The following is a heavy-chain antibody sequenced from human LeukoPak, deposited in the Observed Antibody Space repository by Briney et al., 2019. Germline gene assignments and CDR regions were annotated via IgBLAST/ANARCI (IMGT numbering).Heavy chain of an antibody. Sequence: ASVKVSCKASGYTFTSYYMHWVRQAPGQGLEWMGWINPNSGGTNYAQKFQGRVTMTRDTSISTAYMELSRLRSDDTAVYYCAREHFMVRGDLFGYWGQGTLVTVSS. J-gene: IGHJ4*02. V-gene: IGHV1-2*02. CDR3: AREHFMVRGDLFGY. D-gene: IGHD3-10*01. CDR2: INPNSGGT. CDR1: GYTFTSYY.